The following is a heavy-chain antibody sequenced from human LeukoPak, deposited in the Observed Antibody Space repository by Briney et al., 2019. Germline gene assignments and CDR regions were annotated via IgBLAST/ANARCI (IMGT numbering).Heavy chain of an antibody. CDR2: FDPEDGET. CDR3: ARDMNSSGWYFSDY. CDR1: GYTFTGYY. V-gene: IGHV1-24*01. J-gene: IGHJ4*02. D-gene: IGHD6-19*01. Sequence: ASVKVSCKASGYTFTGYYMHWVRQAPGKGLEWMGGFDPEDGETIYAQKFQGRVTMTTDTSTSTAYMELRSLRSDDTAVYYCARDMNSSGWYFSDYWGQGTLVTVSS.